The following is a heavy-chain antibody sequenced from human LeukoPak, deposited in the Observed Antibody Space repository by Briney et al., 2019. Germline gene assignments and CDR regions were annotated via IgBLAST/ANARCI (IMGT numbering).Heavy chain of an antibody. V-gene: IGHV4-34*01. CDR1: GGSFSGYY. CDR3: ARGWELLPGFDY. Sequence: PSETLSLTCAVYGGSFSGYYWSWIRQPPGKGLEWIGEINHSGSTNYNPSLKSRVTISVDTSKNQFSLKPSSVTAADTAVYYCARGWELLPGFDYWGQGTLVTVSS. J-gene: IGHJ4*02. CDR2: INHSGST. D-gene: IGHD1-26*01.